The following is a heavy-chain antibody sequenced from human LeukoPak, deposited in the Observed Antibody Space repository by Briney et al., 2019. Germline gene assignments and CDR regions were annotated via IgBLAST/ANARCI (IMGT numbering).Heavy chain of an antibody. J-gene: IGHJ4*01. CDR3: ASIAEAGTLPFDY. D-gene: IGHD6-13*01. CDR1: GFTFSSYS. V-gene: IGHV3-21*01. CDR2: ISSSSSYI. Sequence: GGSLRLSCAASGFTFSSYSMNWVRQAPGKGLEWVSSISSSSSYIYYADSVKGRFTISRDNAKNSLYLQMDSLRAEDTAVYYCASIAEAGTLPFDYWGQEPWSPSPQ.